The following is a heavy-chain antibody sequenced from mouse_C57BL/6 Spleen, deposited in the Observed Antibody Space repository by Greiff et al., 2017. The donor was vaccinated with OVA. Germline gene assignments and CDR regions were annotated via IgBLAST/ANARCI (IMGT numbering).Heavy chain of an antibody. CDR3: AREDGYYVYFDY. Sequence: EVQRVESGGGLMKPGGSLKLSCAASGFTFSDSGMHWVRQAPEKGLEWVAYISSGSSTIYYADTVKGRFTISRDNAKNTLFLQMTSLRSEDTAMYYGAREDGYYVYFDYWGQGTTLTVSS. CDR2: ISSGSSTI. D-gene: IGHD2-3*01. CDR1: GFTFSDSG. J-gene: IGHJ2*01. V-gene: IGHV5-17*01.